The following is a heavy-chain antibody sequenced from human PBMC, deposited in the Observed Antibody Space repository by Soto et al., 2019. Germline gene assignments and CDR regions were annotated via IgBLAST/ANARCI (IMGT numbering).Heavy chain of an antibody. Sequence: QVQLVESGGGAVQPGRSLRLSCAASGFTFRTYGMHGVRQAPGKGLEWLAVITKNGMNKYYADSVKGRFTISRDNSRDTLFLQMNSVRGEDTAIYYCAKVIRADSTSSNFYYYSGLDVWGQGTTVTVS. CDR2: ITKNGMNK. V-gene: IGHV3-30*18. CDR1: GFTFRTYG. CDR3: AKVIRADSTSSNFYYYSGLDV. D-gene: IGHD6-6*01. J-gene: IGHJ6*02.